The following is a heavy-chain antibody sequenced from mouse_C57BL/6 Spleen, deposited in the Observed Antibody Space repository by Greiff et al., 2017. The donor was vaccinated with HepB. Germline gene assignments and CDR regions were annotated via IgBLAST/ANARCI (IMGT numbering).Heavy chain of an antibody. Sequence: EVQLVESGGGLVKPGGSLKLSCAASGFTFSSYAMSWVRQTPEKRLEWVATISDGGSYTYYPDNVKGRFTISRDNAKNNLYLQMSHLKSEDTAMYYCARDYDYEEYYFDYWGQGTTLTVSS. CDR1: GFTFSSYA. V-gene: IGHV5-4*01. CDR2: ISDGGSYT. CDR3: ARDYDYEEYYFDY. D-gene: IGHD2-4*01. J-gene: IGHJ2*01.